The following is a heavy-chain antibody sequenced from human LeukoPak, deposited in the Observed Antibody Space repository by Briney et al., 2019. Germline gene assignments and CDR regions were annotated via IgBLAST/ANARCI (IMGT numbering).Heavy chain of an antibody. CDR3: ASFAIFTNKLRFDP. D-gene: IGHD3-9*01. CDR1: GYTLTELS. CDR2: FDPEDGET. J-gene: IGHJ5*02. Sequence: ASVKVSCKVSGYTLTELSMHWVRQAPGKGLEWMGGFDPEDGETIYAQKFQGRVTMTEDTSTDTAYMELSSLRSEDTAVYYSASFAIFTNKLRFDPWGQATLVTASS. V-gene: IGHV1-24*01.